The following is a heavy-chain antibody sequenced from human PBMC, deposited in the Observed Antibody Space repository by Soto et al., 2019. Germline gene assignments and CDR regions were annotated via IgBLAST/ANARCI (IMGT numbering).Heavy chain of an antibody. CDR1: GFSLSTSGAA. CDR2: VYWDDDK. Sequence: QITLKESGPTLVNPTQTLTLTCSFSGFSLSTSGAAVGWIRQPPGKALEWLALVYWDDDKRYSPSLKSRVTITQDTSKNQVVLTLTNADPADTATYYCAHRQLITFFGLVTQPDVLFDSWGQGTLVTVPS. D-gene: IGHD3-3*01. V-gene: IGHV2-5*02. J-gene: IGHJ5*01. CDR3: AHRQLITFFGLVTQPDVLFDS.